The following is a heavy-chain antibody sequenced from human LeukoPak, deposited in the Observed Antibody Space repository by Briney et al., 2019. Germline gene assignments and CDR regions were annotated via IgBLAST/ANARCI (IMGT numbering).Heavy chain of an antibody. CDR1: GYTFTGYY. V-gene: IGHV1-2*02. CDR2: INPNSGGT. D-gene: IGHD7-27*01. CDR3: ARDQVNWGFSDGMDV. J-gene: IGHJ6*02. Sequence: GASVKVSCKASGYTFTGYYMHWVRQAPGQGLEWMGWINPNSGGTNYAQKFQGRVTMTRDTSISTAYMELSRLRSDDTAVYYCARDQVNWGFSDGMDVWGQGTTVTVSS.